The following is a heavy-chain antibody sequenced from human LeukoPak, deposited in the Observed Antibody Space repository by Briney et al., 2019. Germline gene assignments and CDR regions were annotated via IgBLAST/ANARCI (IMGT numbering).Heavy chain of an antibody. V-gene: IGHV3-30*07. J-gene: IGHJ4*02. CDR3: AKYLLVVIDYFDY. CDR2: ISYDGSNK. CDR1: GFTFSSYA. Sequence: GRSLRLSCAASGFTFSSYAMHWVRQAPGKGLEWVAVISYDGSNKYYADSVKGRFTISRDNSKNTLYLQMNSLRAEDTAVYYCAKYLLVVIDYFDYWGQGTLVTVSS. D-gene: IGHD3-22*01.